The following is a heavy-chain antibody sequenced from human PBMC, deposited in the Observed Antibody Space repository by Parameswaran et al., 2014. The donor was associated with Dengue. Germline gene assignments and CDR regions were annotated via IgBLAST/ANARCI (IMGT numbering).Heavy chain of an antibody. V-gene: IGHV1-2*02. D-gene: IGHD3-22*01. J-gene: IGHJ4*02. CDR2: INPNSGGT. CDR3: ASQYYYDSSGYYSFDY. Sequence: WVRQAPGQGLEWMGWINPNSGGTNYAQKFQGRVTMTRDTSISTAYMELSRLRSDDTAVYYCASQYYYDSSGYYSFDYWGQGTLVTVSS.